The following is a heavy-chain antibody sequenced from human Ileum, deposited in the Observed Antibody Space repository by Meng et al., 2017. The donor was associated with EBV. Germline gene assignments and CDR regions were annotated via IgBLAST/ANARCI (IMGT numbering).Heavy chain of an antibody. CDR3: ARGSYYFDS. V-gene: IGHV6-1*01. CDR1: GESVSSISGA. Sequence: VQLQQSGPGLLKPSQTRSLTCAISGESVSSISGAWNWIRQSPSRGLEWLGRTYYRSKWNTDYAVSVSSRITISPDTSKNQFSLQLNSVTPEDTAVYYCARGSYYFDSWGQGTLVTVSS. J-gene: IGHJ4*02. D-gene: IGHD1-26*01. CDR2: TYYRSKWNT.